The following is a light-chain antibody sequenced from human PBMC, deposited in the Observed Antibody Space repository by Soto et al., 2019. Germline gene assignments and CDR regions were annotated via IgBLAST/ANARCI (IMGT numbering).Light chain of an antibody. CDR1: QSISSW. Sequence: DIQMTQSPSTLSASVGDRVTITCRASQSISSWLAWYQQKPGKAPKLLFYDASSLESAVPSRFSGSGSGPEFTLTTSSLQPDDFASYYCQQYNSWTFGQGTKVDIK. V-gene: IGKV1-5*01. J-gene: IGKJ1*01. CDR2: DAS. CDR3: QQYNSWT.